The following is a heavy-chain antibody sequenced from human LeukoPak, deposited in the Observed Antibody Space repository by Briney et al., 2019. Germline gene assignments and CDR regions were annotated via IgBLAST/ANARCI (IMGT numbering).Heavy chain of an antibody. D-gene: IGHD3-16*01. J-gene: IGHJ3*02. CDR2: ISGSGGST. CDR1: GFTFRGYA. CDR3: AKEGSLGTPRGAFDI. V-gene: IGHV3-23*01. Sequence: GGSLRPSCVASGFTFRGYAMSWVRQAPGKGLEWVSAISGSGGSTYYADSVKGRFTISRDNSKNTLYLQMNSLRAEDTAVYYCAKEGSLGTPRGAFDIWGQGTMVTVSS.